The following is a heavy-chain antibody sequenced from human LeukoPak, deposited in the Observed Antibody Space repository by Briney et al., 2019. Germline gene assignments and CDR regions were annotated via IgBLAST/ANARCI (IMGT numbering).Heavy chain of an antibody. CDR2: IYYSGST. D-gene: IGHD2-15*01. V-gene: IGHV4-59*01. Sequence: SETLSLTCAVYGGSFSSYYWSWIRQPPGKGLEWIGYIYYSGSTNYNPSLKSRVTISVDTSKNQFSLKLSSVAAADTAVYYCARGGDATPESLPFDYWGQGTLVTVSS. CDR3: ARGGDATPESLPFDY. CDR1: GGSFSSYY. J-gene: IGHJ4*02.